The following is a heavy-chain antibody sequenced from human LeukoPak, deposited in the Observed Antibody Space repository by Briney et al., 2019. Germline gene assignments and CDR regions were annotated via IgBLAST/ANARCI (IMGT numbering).Heavy chain of an antibody. V-gene: IGHV4-4*08. CDR3: ARGLDTAKVGY. CDR1: GASISEYY. J-gene: IGHJ4*02. Sequence: SETLSLTCTDSGASISEYYWTWIRQPPGKGLEWLGHIHPSGSTYSNPSLRSRVTVSVDTPKNQFSLTLSSVTAADTAMYFCARGLDTAKVGYWGQGTLVTVSS. D-gene: IGHD5-18*01. CDR2: IHPSGST.